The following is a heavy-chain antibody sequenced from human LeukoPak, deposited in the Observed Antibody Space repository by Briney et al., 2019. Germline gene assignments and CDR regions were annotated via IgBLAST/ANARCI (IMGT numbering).Heavy chain of an antibody. CDR3: ARGSDYYGSGSYYYYYYRDV. D-gene: IGHD3-10*01. Sequence: SETLSLTCTVSGGSISSYYWSWIRQPAGKGLEWIGRIYTSGSTNYNPSLKSRVTMSVDTSKNQFSLKLSSVTAADTAVYYCARGSDYYGSGSYYYYYYRDVWGKGTTVTVSS. V-gene: IGHV4-4*07. CDR2: IYTSGST. CDR1: GGSISSYY. J-gene: IGHJ6*03.